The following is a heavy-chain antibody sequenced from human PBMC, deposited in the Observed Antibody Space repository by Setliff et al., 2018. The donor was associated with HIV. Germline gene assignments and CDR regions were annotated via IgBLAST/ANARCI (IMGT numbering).Heavy chain of an antibody. V-gene: IGHV4-59*01. CDR3: ASAGSGTRAPPRY. J-gene: IGHJ4*02. Sequence: SETLSLICTVSGGSISSYYWSWIRQPPGEGLEWIGYIFYSGSTNYNPSLKSRVTISLDTSKNQFSLKLTSVTAADTAVYYCASAGSGTRAPPRYWGQGTLVTVSS. CDR2: IFYSGST. CDR1: GGSISSYY. D-gene: IGHD1-1*01.